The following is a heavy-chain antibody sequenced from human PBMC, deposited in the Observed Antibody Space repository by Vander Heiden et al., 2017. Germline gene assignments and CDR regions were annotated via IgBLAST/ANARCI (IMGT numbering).Heavy chain of an antibody. V-gene: IGHV4-39*01. J-gene: IGHJ4*02. CDR1: GGSISSSSYY. D-gene: IGHD3-22*01. CDR2: IYYSGST. CDR3: ARLLRNMIVVVN. Sequence: QLQLQASGPGLVKPSETLSLPCTVSGGSISSSSYYWGWIRQPPGKGLEWIGSIYYSGSTYYNPSLKSRVTISVDTSKNQFSLKLSSVTAADTAVYYCARLLRNMIVVVNWGQGTLVTVSS.